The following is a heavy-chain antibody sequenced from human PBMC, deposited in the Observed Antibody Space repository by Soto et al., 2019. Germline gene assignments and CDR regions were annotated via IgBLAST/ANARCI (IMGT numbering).Heavy chain of an antibody. CDR3: TSPTIFEGPDDAFDI. J-gene: IGHJ3*02. CDR1: VFAFGDYS. V-gene: IGHV3-49*03. CDR2: IRSKAYGGTT. D-gene: IGHD3-3*01. Sequence: GPLRLSCTVSVFAFGDYSMSWIRQAPGKGLEWVGFIRSKAYGGTTEYAASVKGRFTISRDDSKSIAYLQMNSLKTEDTAVYYCTSPTIFEGPDDAFDIWGQGTMVTVSS.